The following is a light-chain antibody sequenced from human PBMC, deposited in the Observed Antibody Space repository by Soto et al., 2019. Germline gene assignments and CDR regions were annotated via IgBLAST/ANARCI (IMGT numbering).Light chain of an antibody. CDR1: QSISSC. CDR3: QQRSNWPPIT. V-gene: IGKV1-5*01. CDR2: DAS. J-gene: IGKJ5*01. Sequence: DIQMTQSPSTLSASVGDTVTIACRASQSISSCLACYQQKPGKAPKLLIYDASSLESGVPSRFSGSGSGTDFTLTISSLEPEDFAVYYCQQRSNWPPITFGQGTRLEIK.